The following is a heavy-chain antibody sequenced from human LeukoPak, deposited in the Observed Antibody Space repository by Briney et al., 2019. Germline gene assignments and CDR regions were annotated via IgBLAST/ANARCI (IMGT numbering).Heavy chain of an antibody. Sequence: PSETLSLTCTVSGGSISSYYWSWIRQPPGKGLEWIGYIYYSGSTNYNPSLKSRVTISVDTSKNQFSLKLSSVTAADTAVYYCARATTAIYMDVWGKGTTVTVSS. CDR3: ARATTAIYMDV. D-gene: IGHD4-17*01. J-gene: IGHJ6*03. CDR2: IYYSGST. V-gene: IGHV4-59*01. CDR1: GGSISSYY.